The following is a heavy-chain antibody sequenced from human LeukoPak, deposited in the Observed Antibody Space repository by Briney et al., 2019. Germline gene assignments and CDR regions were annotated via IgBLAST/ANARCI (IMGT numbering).Heavy chain of an antibody. CDR2: INPNSGGT. Sequence: ASVKVSCTASGYTFTGYYMHWVRQAPGQGLEWMGWINPNSGGTNYAKKFQGRVTMTRDTSISTAYMELSRLRSDDTAVYYCARDVDIVVVPAAQFDYWGQGTLVTVSS. CDR3: ARDVDIVVVPAAQFDY. CDR1: GYTFTGYY. D-gene: IGHD2-2*01. J-gene: IGHJ4*02. V-gene: IGHV1-2*02.